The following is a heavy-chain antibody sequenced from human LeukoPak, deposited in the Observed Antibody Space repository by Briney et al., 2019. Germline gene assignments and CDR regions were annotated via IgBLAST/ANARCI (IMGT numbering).Heavy chain of an antibody. CDR2: INPSGGST. D-gene: IGHD3-3*01. J-gene: IGHJ4*02. CDR1: GYTFTSYY. CDR3: ARGTTIFGVFDF. Sequence: ASVKVSCKASGYTFTSYYMNWVRQAPGQGLEWMGVINPSGGSTSYAQKFQGRVTMTRGTSTSTVYMELSSLRSEDTAVYYCARGTTIFGVFDFWGQGTQVTVSS. V-gene: IGHV1-46*01.